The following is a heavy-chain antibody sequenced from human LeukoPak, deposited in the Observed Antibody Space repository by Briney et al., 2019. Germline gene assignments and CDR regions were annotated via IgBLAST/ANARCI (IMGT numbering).Heavy chain of an antibody. CDR1: GYTFTSYY. D-gene: IGHD1-26*01. V-gene: IGHV1-46*03. Sequence: LGASVKVSCKASGYTFTSYYMHWVRQAPGQGLEWMGIINPSGGSTGYAQKFQGRVTVTRDTSTSTVYMELSSLRSEDTAVYYCAGEIVGTNYSGEGTLVAVSS. CDR2: INPSGGST. CDR3: AGEIVGTNY. J-gene: IGHJ4*02.